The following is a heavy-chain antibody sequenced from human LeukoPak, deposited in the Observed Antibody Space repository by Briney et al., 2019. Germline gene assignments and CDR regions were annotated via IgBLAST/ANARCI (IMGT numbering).Heavy chain of an antibody. CDR2: ISAYNGNT. CDR1: GYSFSSYA. D-gene: IGHD6-13*01. CDR3: ARDPLRSTWSTYYNALDV. V-gene: IGHV1-18*01. Sequence: ASMKVSCKASGYSFSSYAINWVRQAPGKGLEWMGWISAYNGNTDYAQKFEGRVTMTTDKSTSTVYMELRSLTSDDTAVYYCARDPLRSTWSTYYNALDVWGQGTTVTVSS. J-gene: IGHJ6*02.